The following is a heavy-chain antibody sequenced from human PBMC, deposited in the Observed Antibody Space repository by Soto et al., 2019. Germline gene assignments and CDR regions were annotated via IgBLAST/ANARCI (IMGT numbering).Heavy chain of an antibody. CDR1: GFTFSIYV. J-gene: IGHJ4*02. Sequence: GGSLRLSCAASGFTFSIYVMSWVRQAPGKGLEWVSAITGSSDYTYYADSVKGRFTISRDNSKSTLYLQMSSLRGEDMAVYYCAKGSADFRPYYFDYCGQGALVTVSS. D-gene: IGHD2-2*01. V-gene: IGHV3-23*01. CDR2: ITGSSDYT. CDR3: AKGSADFRPYYFDY.